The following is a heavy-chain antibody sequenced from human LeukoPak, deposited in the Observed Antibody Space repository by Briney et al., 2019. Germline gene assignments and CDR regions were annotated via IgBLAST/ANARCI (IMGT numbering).Heavy chain of an antibody. V-gene: IGHV3-33*01. CDR2: IWYDGSNK. CDR1: GFTFSSYG. J-gene: IGHJ6*02. CDR3: ARRFGESFTFYYYGMDV. D-gene: IGHD3-10*01. Sequence: GGSLRLSCAASGFTFSSYGMHWVRQAPGKGLEWVAVIWYDGSNKYYADSVKGRFTISRDNSKNTLYLQMNSLRAEDTAVYYCARRFGESFTFYYYGMDVWGQGTTVTVS.